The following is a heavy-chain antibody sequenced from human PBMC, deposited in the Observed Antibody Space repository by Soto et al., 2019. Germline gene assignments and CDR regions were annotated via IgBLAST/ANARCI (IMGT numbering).Heavy chain of an antibody. V-gene: IGHV3-30*18. J-gene: IGHJ6*02. CDR3: AKEEGSGWSKMGGYYYYGMDV. CDR2: ISYDGSNK. Sequence: PGGSLRLSXAGSRFTFSSYGMHWVRQAPGKGLEWVAVISYDGSNKYYADSVKGRFTISRDNSKNTLYLQMNSLRAEDTAVYYCAKEEGSGWSKMGGYYYYGMDVWGQGTTVTVSS. D-gene: IGHD6-19*01. CDR1: RFTFSSYG.